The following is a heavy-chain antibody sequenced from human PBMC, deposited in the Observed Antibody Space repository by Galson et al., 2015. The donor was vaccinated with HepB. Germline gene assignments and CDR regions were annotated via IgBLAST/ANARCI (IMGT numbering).Heavy chain of an antibody. Sequence: SLRLSCAASGFTFSDYYMSWVRQAPGKGLEWVAVIWSNGNNKYYADSVKGRFTLSRDNSKDTLSLEMNSLRVEDTAIYYCVRETGPFNGFDIWGQGTVVTVSS. D-gene: IGHD3-9*01. CDR1: GFTFSDYY. CDR2: IWSNGNNK. V-gene: IGHV3-33*08. CDR3: VRETGPFNGFDI. J-gene: IGHJ3*02.